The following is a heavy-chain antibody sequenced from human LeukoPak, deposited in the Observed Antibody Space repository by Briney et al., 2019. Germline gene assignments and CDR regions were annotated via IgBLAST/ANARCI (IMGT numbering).Heavy chain of an antibody. D-gene: IGHD1-26*01. CDR1: GYTFTGDY. J-gene: IGHJ4*02. CDR3: ARPTVVGATIGDH. CDR2: INPNSGGT. Sequence: ASVKVSCKASGYTFTGDYMHWVRQAPGQGLEWLGRINPNSGGTSYAQKFLGRVTMTRDTSISTAYMELTRLTSDDTAMYYCARPTVVGATIGDHWDQGTLVTVSS. V-gene: IGHV1-2*06.